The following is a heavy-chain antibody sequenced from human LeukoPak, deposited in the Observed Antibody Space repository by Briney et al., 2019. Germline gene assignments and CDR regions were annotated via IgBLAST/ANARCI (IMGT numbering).Heavy chain of an antibody. CDR2: IGTYGGDT. CDR1: TSR. V-gene: IGHV1-18*01. Sequence: WASVKVSCKATSRISWVRQAPGQGLEWMGWIGTYGGDTYYAQKFQGRITVTTDTSTSTVYMELRNLRCDDTAVYYCARDLWNFYDDSGYNRDFDSWGQGTLVTVSS. CDR3: ARDLWNFYDDSGYNRDFDS. D-gene: IGHD3-22*01. J-gene: IGHJ5*01.